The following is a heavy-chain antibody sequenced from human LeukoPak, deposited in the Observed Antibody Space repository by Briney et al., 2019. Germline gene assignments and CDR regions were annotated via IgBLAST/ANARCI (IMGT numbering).Heavy chain of an antibody. CDR3: ARGGHSSSWYDRYNWFDP. CDR1: GGSISSGDYY. J-gene: IGHJ5*02. D-gene: IGHD6-13*01. CDR2: IYYSGST. V-gene: IGHV4-30-4*01. Sequence: ASQTLSLTCTVSGGSISSGDYYWSWIPQPPGKGLEWIGYIYYSGSTYYNPSLKSRVTISVDTSKNQFSLELSSVTAADTAVYYCARGGHSSSWYDRYNWFDPWGQGTLVTVSS.